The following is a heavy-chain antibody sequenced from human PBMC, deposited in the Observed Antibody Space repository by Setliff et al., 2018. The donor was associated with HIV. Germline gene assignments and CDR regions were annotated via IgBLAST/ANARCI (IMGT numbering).Heavy chain of an antibody. V-gene: IGHV4-4*07. J-gene: IGHJ6*03. Sequence: SETLPLTCTILGNSSVTNYFWGWIRAPADKGLEWIGHIAASGDPNYNTSLKSRLSMSVHTSKNQISLSLTSVSAADTAVYFCVRGRIDTYWDYFKEYFFNYIDVWGQGTTVTVSS. CDR3: VRGRIDTYWDYFKEYFFNYIDV. CDR2: IAASGDP. CDR1: GNSSVTNYF. D-gene: IGHD3-9*01.